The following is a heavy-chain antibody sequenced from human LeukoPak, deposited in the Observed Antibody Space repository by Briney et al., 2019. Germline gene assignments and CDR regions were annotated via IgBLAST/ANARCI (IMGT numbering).Heavy chain of an antibody. D-gene: IGHD3-10*01. CDR2: INGGGDGT. CDR3: AHSEFYVSGKYAGLDN. V-gene: IGHV3-23*01. Sequence: GGSLRLSCVASGLSFSSYVMNWVRQAPGKGLEWVSTINGGGDGTYYADSVKGRITVSRDNSRNTLYLQMNFLGVEDTAVYYRAHSEFYVSGKYAGLDNWGQGTLVTVSS. J-gene: IGHJ4*02. CDR1: GLSFSSYV.